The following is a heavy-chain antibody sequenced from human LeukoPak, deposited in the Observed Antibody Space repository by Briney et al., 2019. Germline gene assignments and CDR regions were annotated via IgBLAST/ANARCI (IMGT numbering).Heavy chain of an antibody. CDR3: ARDRPYSNYAGVWFDP. CDR2: MYTSWST. Sequence: ASQTLSLACTVSGDSISSGSYYWSWIRQPAGKGLEWIGRMYTSWSTNYNPSLKSRVTISVDTSKNQFSLKLSSVTATDTAVYYCARDRPYSNYAGVWFDPWGQGTLVTVSS. D-gene: IGHD4-11*01. CDR1: GDSISSGSYY. J-gene: IGHJ5*02. V-gene: IGHV4-61*02.